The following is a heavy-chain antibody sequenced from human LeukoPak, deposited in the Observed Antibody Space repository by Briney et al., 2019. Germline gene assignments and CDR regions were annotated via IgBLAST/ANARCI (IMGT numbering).Heavy chain of an antibody. CDR3: ARRGLLGIYWYFDL. CDR1: GFTFSDYY. V-gene: IGHV3-11*04. D-gene: IGHD7-27*01. J-gene: IGHJ2*01. CDR2: ISSSGSTI. Sequence: GGSLRLSCAASGFTFSDYYMSWIRQAPGKGLEWVSYISSSGSTIYYADSVKGRFTISRDNAKNSLYLQMNSLRAEDTAVYYCARRGLLGIYWYFDLWGRGTLVTVSS.